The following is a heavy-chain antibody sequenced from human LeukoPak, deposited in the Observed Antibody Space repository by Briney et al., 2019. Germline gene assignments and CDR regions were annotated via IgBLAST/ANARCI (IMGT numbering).Heavy chain of an antibody. CDR2: IYYSGST. D-gene: IGHD1-26*01. Sequence: PSETLSLTCTVSGGSISSSSYYWGWIRQPPGKGLEWIGSIYYSGSTYYNPSLKSRVTISVDTSKNQFSLKLSSVTAADTAVYYCARRGSGSYYPNWFDPWGQGTLVTVSS. CDR1: GGSISSSSYY. J-gene: IGHJ5*02. CDR3: ARRGSGSYYPNWFDP. V-gene: IGHV4-39*01.